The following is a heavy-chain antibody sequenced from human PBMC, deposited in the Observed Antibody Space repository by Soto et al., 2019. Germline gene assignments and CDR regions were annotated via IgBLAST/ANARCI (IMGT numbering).Heavy chain of an antibody. Sequence: QVQLVQSGAEVKKPGSSVKVSCKASGGTFSSYAISWVRQAPGQGLEWMGGIIPISGTANYAQKFQGRVTITADESTSTAYMELSSLRSEDTAVYYCARSQGSSTSLEIYYYYYYGMDVWAQGTPVTVSS. CDR3: ARSQGSSTSLEIYYYYYYGMDV. CDR2: IIPISGTA. V-gene: IGHV1-69*01. CDR1: GGTFSSYA. D-gene: IGHD2-2*01. J-gene: IGHJ6*02.